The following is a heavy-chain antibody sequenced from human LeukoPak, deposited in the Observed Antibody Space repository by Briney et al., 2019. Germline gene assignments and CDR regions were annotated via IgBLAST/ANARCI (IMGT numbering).Heavy chain of an antibody. V-gene: IGHV3-23*01. CDR1: GFTLSSYP. CDR2: VSTSGGIT. J-gene: IGHJ4*02. D-gene: IGHD2-21*02. Sequence: PGGSLRLSCAASGFTLSSYPMSWVRQAPGKGLKWVSGVSTSGGITDYADSVKGRFTISRDNSKNTLYLQMNSLRAEDTAVYYCAKGSYCGGDCYSFFDYWGQGTLVTVSS. CDR3: AKGSYCGGDCYSFFDY.